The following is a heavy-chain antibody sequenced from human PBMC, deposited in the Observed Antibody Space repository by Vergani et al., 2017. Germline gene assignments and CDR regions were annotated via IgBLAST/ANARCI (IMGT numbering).Heavy chain of an antibody. CDR1: GGSISSYY. Sequence: QVQLQESGPGLVKPSETLSLTCTVSGGSISSYYWSWIRQPPGKGLEWIGYIYYSGSTNYNPSLKSRVTISVDTSKNQFSLKLSSVTAADTAVYYCARDNKDGYKLGADYWGQGTLVTVSS. D-gene: IGHD5-24*01. J-gene: IGHJ4*02. CDR2: IYYSGST. CDR3: ARDNKDGYKLGADY. V-gene: IGHV4-59*01.